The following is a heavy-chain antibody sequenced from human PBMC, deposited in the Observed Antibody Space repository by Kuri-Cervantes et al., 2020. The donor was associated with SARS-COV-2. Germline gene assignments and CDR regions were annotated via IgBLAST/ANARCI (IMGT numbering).Heavy chain of an antibody. D-gene: IGHD3-3*01. J-gene: IGHJ5*02. CDR2: INHSGST. CDR1: GGSISGYY. CDR3: ARVGHHFSTDFWSGYREASNWFDP. Sequence: SETLSLTCTVSGGSISGYYWSWIRQPPGKGLEWIGEINHSGSTNYNPSLKSRVTISVDTSKNQFSLKLSSVTAADTAVYYCARVGHHFSTDFWSGYREASNWFDPWGQGTLVTVSS. V-gene: IGHV4-34*01.